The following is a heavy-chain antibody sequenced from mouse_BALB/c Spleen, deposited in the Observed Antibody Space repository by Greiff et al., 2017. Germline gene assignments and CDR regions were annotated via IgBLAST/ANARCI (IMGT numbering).Heavy chain of an antibody. CDR2: IRSKSNNYAT. Sequence: EVKLQESGGGLVQPKGSLKLSCAASGFTFNTYAMNWVRQAPGKGLEWVARIRSKSNNYATYYADSVKDRFTISRDDSQSMLYLQMNNLKTEDTAMYYCVRHGSDGNDWYFDVWGAGTTVTVSS. CDR1: GFTFNTYA. D-gene: IGHD2-1*01. J-gene: IGHJ1*01. CDR3: VRHGSDGNDWYFDV. V-gene: IGHV10-1*02.